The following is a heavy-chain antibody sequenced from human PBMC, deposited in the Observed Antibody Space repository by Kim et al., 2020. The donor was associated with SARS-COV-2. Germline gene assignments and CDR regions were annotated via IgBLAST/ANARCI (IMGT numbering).Heavy chain of an antibody. J-gene: IGHJ6*02. V-gene: IGHV4-4*02. CDR1: GGSISSNNW. CDR3: ARPVAGSVWAV. CDR2: IYHSGTT. D-gene: IGHD6-19*01. Sequence: SETLSLTCGVSGGSISSNNWWSWVRQPPGKGLEWIGDIYHSGTTNYNPSLKSRVTISVDKSKNQFFLNLRSITAADTAVYYCARPVAGSVWAVWGQGTTVTVSS.